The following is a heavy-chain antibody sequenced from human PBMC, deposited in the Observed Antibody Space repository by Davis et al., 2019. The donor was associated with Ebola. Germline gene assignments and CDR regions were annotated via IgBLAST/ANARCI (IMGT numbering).Heavy chain of an antibody. Sequence: GESLKISCAASGFTFSSYSMNWVRQAPGKGLEWVSSISSSSSYIYYADSVKGRFTISRDNAKNSLYLQMNSLRAEDTAVYYCAREREHIVVVTATSLDYWGQGTLVTVSS. D-gene: IGHD2-21*02. V-gene: IGHV3-21*01. J-gene: IGHJ4*02. CDR3: AREREHIVVVTATSLDY. CDR2: ISSSSSYI. CDR1: GFTFSSYS.